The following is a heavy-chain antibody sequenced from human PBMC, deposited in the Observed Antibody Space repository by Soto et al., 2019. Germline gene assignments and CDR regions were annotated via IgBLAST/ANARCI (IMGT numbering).Heavy chain of an antibody. J-gene: IGHJ4*02. CDR2: ISGSGGST. V-gene: IGHV3-23*01. D-gene: IGHD4-17*01. CDR1: GFTFSSYA. Sequence: GGSLRLSCAASGFTFSSYAMSWVRQAPGKGLEWVSAISGSGGSTYYADSVKGRFTISRDNSKNTLYLQMNSLRAEDTAVYYCANRILYDYGDSANDYWGQGTLVTVSS. CDR3: ANRILYDYGDSANDY.